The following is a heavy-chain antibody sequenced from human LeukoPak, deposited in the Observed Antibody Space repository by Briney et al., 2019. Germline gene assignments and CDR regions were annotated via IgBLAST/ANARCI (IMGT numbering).Heavy chain of an antibody. CDR3: TRGYYYASSGHKGEDAFGI. J-gene: IGHJ3*02. D-gene: IGHD3-22*01. CDR1: GFTFSDYV. CDR2: IRGGAYGGTT. Sequence: GGSLRLCCATSGFTFSDYVRSWLRQAPEKGLEWVGFIRGGAYGGTTEYAASVQGRITISRDDSYSIAYLQMNSLKTQHTAVYSCTRGYYYASSGHKGEDAFGIWGQGTMVTVSS. V-gene: IGHV3-49*03.